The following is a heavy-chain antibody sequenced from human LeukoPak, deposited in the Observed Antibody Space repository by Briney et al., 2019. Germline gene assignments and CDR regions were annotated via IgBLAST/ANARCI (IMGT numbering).Heavy chain of an antibody. D-gene: IGHD6-13*01. CDR3: ASWRLAAAGYFDY. CDR1: GGSFSGYY. CDR2: INHSGST. V-gene: IGHV4-34*01. Sequence: PSETLSLTCAVYGGSFSGYYWSWIRQPPGKGLEWIGEINHSGSTNYNPSLKSRVTISVDTSKNQFSLKLSSVTAADTAVYYCASWRLAAAGYFDYWGQGTLVTVSS. J-gene: IGHJ4*02.